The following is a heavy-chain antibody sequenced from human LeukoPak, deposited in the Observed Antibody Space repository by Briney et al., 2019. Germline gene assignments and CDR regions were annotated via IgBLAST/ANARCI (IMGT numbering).Heavy chain of an antibody. CDR2: FSGRTTNT. CDR3: AKGMLVATTNFDY. CDR1: GFTFSNFA. D-gene: IGHD5-24*01. V-gene: IGHV3-23*01. Sequence: GGSLRLSCAASGFTFSNFAMTWIRQAPGKGLEWVSTFSGRTTNTYYADSVKGRFTISRHNSENTLYLQMNNLRAEDTAVYYCAKGMLVATTNFDYWGQGALVTVSS. J-gene: IGHJ4*02.